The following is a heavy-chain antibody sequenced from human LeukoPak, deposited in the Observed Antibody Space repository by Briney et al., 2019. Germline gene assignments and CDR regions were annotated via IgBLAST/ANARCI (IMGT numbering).Heavy chain of an antibody. J-gene: IGHJ4*02. CDR1: GGSISSGSYY. Sequence: PSQTLSLTCTVSGGSISSGSYYWSWIRQPAGKGLEWIGRIYTSGSTNYNPSLKSRVTISVDTSKNQFSLKLSSVTAADTAVYYCARELRTSGVVFLDYWGQGTLVTVSS. CDR3: ARELRTSGVVFLDY. D-gene: IGHD3-10*01. V-gene: IGHV4-61*02. CDR2: IYTSGST.